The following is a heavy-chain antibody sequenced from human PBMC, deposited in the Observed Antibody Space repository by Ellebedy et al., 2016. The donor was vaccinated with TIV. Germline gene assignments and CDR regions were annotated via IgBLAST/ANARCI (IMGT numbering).Heavy chain of an antibody. CDR3: ARRKVTIPRADAYFDY. CDR1: GGSISSSSYY. D-gene: IGHD3-3*01. CDR2: IYYSGNT. V-gene: IGHV4-39*01. Sequence: SETLSLXXTVSGGSISSSSYYWGWIRQPPGKGLEWIGSIYYSGNTYYNPSLKSRVTISTDTSKNQFSLRLSSVTAADTAIYRCARRKVTIPRADAYFDYWGQGILVTVSS. J-gene: IGHJ4*02.